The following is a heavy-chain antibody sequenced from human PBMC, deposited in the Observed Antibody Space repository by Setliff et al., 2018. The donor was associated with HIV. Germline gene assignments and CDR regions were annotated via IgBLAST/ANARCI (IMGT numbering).Heavy chain of an antibody. CDR3: AKKTAAYTSGSWLHY. CDR1: GFTFSSSA. CDR2: ISGSGGDT. V-gene: IGHV3-23*01. D-gene: IGHD3-10*01. Sequence: GGSLRLSCASSGFTFSSSAMTWVRQAPGKGLECVAVISGSGGDTYYADSVKGRFVISREKSKSTLYLQMNSLRAEDTAVYYCAKKTAAYTSGSWLHYWGQGTQVTVSS. J-gene: IGHJ4*02.